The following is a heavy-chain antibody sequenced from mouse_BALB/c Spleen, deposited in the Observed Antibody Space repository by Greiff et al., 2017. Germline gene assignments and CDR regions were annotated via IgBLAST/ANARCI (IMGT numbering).Heavy chain of an antibody. D-gene: IGHD1-1*01. J-gene: IGHJ3*01. V-gene: IGHV1-4*02. CDR3: ARGFTTGGWFAY. CDR2: INPSSGYT. Sequence: VQLQQSAAELARPGASVKMSCKASGYTFTSYTMHWVKQRPGQGLEWIGYINPSSGYTEYNQKFKDKTTLTADKSSSTAYMQLSSLTSEDSAVYYCARGFTTGGWFAYWGQGTLVTVSA. CDR1: GYTFTSYT.